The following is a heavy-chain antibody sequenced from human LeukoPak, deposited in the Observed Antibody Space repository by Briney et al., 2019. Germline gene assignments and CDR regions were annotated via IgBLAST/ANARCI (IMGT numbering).Heavy chain of an antibody. V-gene: IGHV4-39*07. CDR2: IYYSGST. J-gene: IGHJ3*01. CDR3: ARDIAARPIID. Sequence: SETLSLTCTVSGGSISSSSYYWGWVRQPPGKGLEWIGSIYYSGSTYYNPSLKSRVTISVDTSKNQFSLKLSSVTAADTAVYYCARDIAARPIIDWGQGTVVTVSS. D-gene: IGHD6-6*01. CDR1: GGSISSSSYY.